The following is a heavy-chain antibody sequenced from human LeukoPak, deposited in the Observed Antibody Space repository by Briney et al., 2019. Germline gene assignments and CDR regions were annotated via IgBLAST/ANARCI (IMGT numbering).Heavy chain of an antibody. D-gene: IGHD1-26*01. V-gene: IGHV1-18*01. Sequence: ASVKVSCKASGYTFTNYGISWVRQAPGQALEWMGWISAYNGNTNYAQKLQGRVTMTTDTSTSTAYMELRSLRSDDTAVYYCARAGATTRISYYYGMDVWGQGTTVTVSS. CDR1: GYTFTNYG. CDR3: ARAGATTRISYYYGMDV. CDR2: ISAYNGNT. J-gene: IGHJ6*02.